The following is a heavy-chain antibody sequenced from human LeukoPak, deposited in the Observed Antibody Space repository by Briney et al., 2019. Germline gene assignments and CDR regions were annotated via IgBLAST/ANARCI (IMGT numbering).Heavy chain of an antibody. V-gene: IGHV3-23*01. CDR2: ISGSGGNT. Sequence: GGSLRLSCAASGFTFSTYAMSWVRQAPGKGLEWVSLISGSGGNTYYADCVKGRFTVSRDNSKNTLYLQMNSLRAEDTAVYYCAKRYGDYAYDVFDIWGQGAMVTVSS. CDR3: AKRYGDYAYDVFDI. J-gene: IGHJ3*02. CDR1: GFTFSTYA. D-gene: IGHD4-17*01.